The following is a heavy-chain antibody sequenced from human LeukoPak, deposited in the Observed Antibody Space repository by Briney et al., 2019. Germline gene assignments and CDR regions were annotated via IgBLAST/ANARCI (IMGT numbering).Heavy chain of an antibody. CDR1: GDSVSSNSAA. CDR3: ARGGEYSSSQKGYYYYYYMDV. D-gene: IGHD6-6*01. V-gene: IGHV6-1*01. CDR2: TYYRSKWYN. Sequence: SQTLSLTCAISGDSVSSNSAAWNWIRQSPSRGLEWLGRTYYRSKWYNDYAVSVKSRITINPDTSKNQFSLQLNSVTPEDTAVYYCARGGEYSSSQKGYYYYYYMDVWGKGTTVTVSS. J-gene: IGHJ6*03.